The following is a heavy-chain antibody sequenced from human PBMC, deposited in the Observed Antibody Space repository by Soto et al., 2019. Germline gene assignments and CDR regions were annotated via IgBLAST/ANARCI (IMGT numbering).Heavy chain of an antibody. CDR3: AIDHGGYGTFAY. CDR2: IRSSGVT. D-gene: IGHD5-12*01. Sequence: QVRLVQSGPEVKKPEASVKVSCKDSGYTFSSSAISRVRQAPGQGPEWTGWIRSSGVTNYAQNFQGRVTLTVDSSTTTAYMEVRCLSSAETAIYYCAIDHGGYGTFAYWGQGTLVTVSS. J-gene: IGHJ4*02. CDR1: GYTFSSSA. V-gene: IGHV1-18*04.